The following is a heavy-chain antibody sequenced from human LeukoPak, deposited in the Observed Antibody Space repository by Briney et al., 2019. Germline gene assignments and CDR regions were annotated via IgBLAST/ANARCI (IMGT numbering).Heavy chain of an antibody. Sequence: SETLSLTCTVSGGSISSYYWSWIRQPAGKGLEWIGRIYTSGSTNYNPSLKSRVTISVDTSKNQFSLKLSSVTAADTAVYYCARGVAAAGSDYYYYYMDVWGKGTTVTVSS. J-gene: IGHJ6*03. CDR3: ARGVAAAGSDYYYYYMDV. D-gene: IGHD6-13*01. CDR2: IYTSGST. CDR1: GGSISSYY. V-gene: IGHV4-4*07.